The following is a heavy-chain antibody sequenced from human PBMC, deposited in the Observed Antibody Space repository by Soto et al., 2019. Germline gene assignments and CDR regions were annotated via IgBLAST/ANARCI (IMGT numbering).Heavy chain of an antibody. J-gene: IGHJ4*02. CDR2: ISGSGGST. CDR1: GFTFTSNA. CDR3: AKSLRGVIVDFDY. Sequence: EVQLLESGGGLVQPGGSLRLSCAASGFTFTSNAMSWVRQAPGKGLEWVSAISGSGGSTYYVDSVKGRFTISRDNSKNTLYLQMNSLRAEDPAVYYCAKSLRGVIVDFDYWGRGTLVTVSS. D-gene: IGHD3-10*01. V-gene: IGHV3-23*01.